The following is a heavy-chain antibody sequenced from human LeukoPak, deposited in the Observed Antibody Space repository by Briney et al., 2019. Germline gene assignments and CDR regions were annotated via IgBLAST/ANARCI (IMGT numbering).Heavy chain of an antibody. CDR2: INPNSGGT. Sequence: ASVKVSCKASGYTLTAYYIYWVRQAPGQGLEWMGRINPNSGGTDYAQNFQGRVTMTRDTSISTAYMELSRLRSDDTAVYYCARGYCSGGTCYLVENWLDPWGQGTLVTVSS. CDR3: ARGYCSGGTCYLVENWLDP. J-gene: IGHJ5*02. D-gene: IGHD2-15*01. CDR1: GYTLTAYY. V-gene: IGHV1-2*06.